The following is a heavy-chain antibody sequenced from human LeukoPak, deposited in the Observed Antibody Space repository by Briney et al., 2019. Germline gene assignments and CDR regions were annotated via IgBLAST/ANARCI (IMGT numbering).Heavy chain of an antibody. V-gene: IGHV3-23*01. J-gene: IGHJ4*02. CDR2: ISMSGGST. D-gene: IGHD2/OR15-2a*01. Sequence: GGSLRLSCAASGFTFSSYAMSWVRQAPGKGLEWVSAISMSGGSTYYADSVKGRFTISRDNFKNTLYLQMNSLRAEDTAIYYCAKERTQTTSFDYWGQGTLVTVSS. CDR1: GFTFSSYA. CDR3: AKERTQTTSFDY.